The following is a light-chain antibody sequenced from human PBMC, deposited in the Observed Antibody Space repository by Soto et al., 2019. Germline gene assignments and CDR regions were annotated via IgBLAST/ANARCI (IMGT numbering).Light chain of an antibody. CDR1: QSVTSN. CDR2: GAS. J-gene: IGKJ1*01. Sequence: EIAMTQSPATLSESPGETTTLSCRASQSVTSNLAWYQQKPGQAPSLLIYGASTRAADIPARFSGSGSGTEFTLTISSLQSEDFAVYYCQQYNNWPRTFGQGTKVEIK. V-gene: IGKV3-15*01. CDR3: QQYNNWPRT.